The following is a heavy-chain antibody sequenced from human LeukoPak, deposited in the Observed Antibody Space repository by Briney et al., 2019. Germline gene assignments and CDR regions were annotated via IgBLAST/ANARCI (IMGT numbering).Heavy chain of an antibody. D-gene: IGHD3-10*01. CDR3: ARWDGGSGYY. V-gene: IGHV3-53*01. CDR1: GFTVSSNY. Sequence: PGGSLRLSCAASGFTVSSNYMSWVRLAPGKGLEWVSVIYSGGSTYYADSVKGRFTISSDNSKNTLYLQMNSLSAEDTAVYYCARWDGGSGYYWGQGTLVTVSS. J-gene: IGHJ4*02. CDR2: IYSGGST.